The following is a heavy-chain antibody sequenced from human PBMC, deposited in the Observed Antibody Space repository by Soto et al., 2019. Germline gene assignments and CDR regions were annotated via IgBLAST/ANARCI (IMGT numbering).Heavy chain of an antibody. D-gene: IGHD5-18*01. CDR1: GGSNTTDTYY. J-gene: IGHJ5*02. V-gene: IGHV4-39*01. Sequence: SETLSLTFTVSGGSNTTDTYYGGWIRQPPGKGPEWIGSISYTGSTYFNPSLKSRVTISVDTSKSHFSLKLTSVTASDTAVYYCARHRYTHGYLDCCDPWGQGTLVTVSS. CDR2: ISYTGST. CDR3: ARHRYTHGYLDCCDP.